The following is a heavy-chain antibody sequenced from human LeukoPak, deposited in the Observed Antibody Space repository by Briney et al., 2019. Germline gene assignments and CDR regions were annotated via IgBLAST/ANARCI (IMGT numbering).Heavy chain of an antibody. D-gene: IGHD5-18*01. J-gene: IGHJ4*02. Sequence: ASVKVSCKASGYTFNGYYMHWVRQAPGQGLEWMGWINPNSGGTNYAQNFQGRVTMTRDTSITTAYMELSRLSSDDTAVYYCARGDTAMVRPFDYWGQGTLVTVSS. CDR2: INPNSGGT. V-gene: IGHV1-2*02. CDR3: ARGDTAMVRPFDY. CDR1: GYTFNGYY.